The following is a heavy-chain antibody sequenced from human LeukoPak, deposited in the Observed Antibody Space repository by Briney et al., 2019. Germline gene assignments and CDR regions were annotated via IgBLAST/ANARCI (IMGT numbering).Heavy chain of an antibody. Sequence: SETLSLTCTVSGGSISSGSYYWSWIRQPAGKGLEWIGRIYTSGSTNYNPSLKSRVTISVDTSKNQFSLKLSSVTAADTAVYYCASGGSVLLWFGELDYWGQGTLVTVSS. D-gene: IGHD3-10*01. V-gene: IGHV4-61*02. CDR2: IYTSGST. CDR3: ASGGSVLLWFGELDY. CDR1: GGSISSGSYY. J-gene: IGHJ4*02.